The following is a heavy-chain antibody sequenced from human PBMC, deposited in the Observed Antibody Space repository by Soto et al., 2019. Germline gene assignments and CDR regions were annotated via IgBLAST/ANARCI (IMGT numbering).Heavy chain of an antibody. V-gene: IGHV1-18*01. CDR2: ISAYNGNT. CDR1: GYTFTSYG. CDR3: ARDHPTLKRASNWFVP. Sequence: QVQLVQSGAEVKKPGASVKVSCKASGYTFTSYGISWVRQAPGQGLEWMGWISAYNGNTNYAQKLQGRVTMTTDGSASAAYMELRSLRSDDTAVYYCARDHPTLKRASNWFVPWGQGTLVTVSS. D-gene: IGHD4-4*01. J-gene: IGHJ5*02.